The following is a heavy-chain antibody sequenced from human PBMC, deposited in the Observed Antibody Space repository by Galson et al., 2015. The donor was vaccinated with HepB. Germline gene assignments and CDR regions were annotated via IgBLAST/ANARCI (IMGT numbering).Heavy chain of an antibody. CDR1: GFTFDNYA. J-gene: IGHJ6*02. V-gene: IGHV3-23*01. D-gene: IGHD2-2*02. Sequence: SLRLSCAASGFTFDNYAMSWVRQAPGKGLEWVSSISGSSGRKISADSVKGRFTISRDNSKNTLYLQMNSLRAEDTAVYYCAKDHCSRSTSCYRGYYYCGRDVWGQGTTVTVSS. CDR3: AKDHCSRSTSCYRGYYYCGRDV. CDR2: ISGSSGRK.